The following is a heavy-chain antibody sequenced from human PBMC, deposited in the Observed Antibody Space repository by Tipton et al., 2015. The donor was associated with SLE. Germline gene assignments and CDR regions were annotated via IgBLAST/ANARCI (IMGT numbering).Heavy chain of an antibody. D-gene: IGHD2-15*01. CDR1: GGSIRSSNW. V-gene: IGHV4-4*01. CDR2: IQHSGYT. Sequence: TLSLTCTVSGGSIRSSNWWRWVRQPPGKGLEWIGEIQHSGYTNSNPSLKSRVTMSVDKSKNQFSLKINSVTAADTAVYFCAREAQLAPRGFGADVWGQGTTVTVSS. CDR3: AREAQLAPRGFGADV. J-gene: IGHJ6*02.